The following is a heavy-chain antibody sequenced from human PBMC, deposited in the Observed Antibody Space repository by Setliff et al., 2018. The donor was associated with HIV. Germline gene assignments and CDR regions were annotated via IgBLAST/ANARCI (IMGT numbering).Heavy chain of an antibody. J-gene: IGHJ3*02. Sequence: GGSLRLSCAASGFTFSSYGMHWVRQAPGKGLEWVALIWYDGSNKNYADSVKGRFTISRDNSKNTLYLQMNSLRAEDTAGYYCARDRGWEQHWIAFDIWGQGTMVTVSS. D-gene: IGHD1-26*01. V-gene: IGHV3-33*01. CDR2: IWYDGSNK. CDR1: GFTFSSYG. CDR3: ARDRGWEQHWIAFDI.